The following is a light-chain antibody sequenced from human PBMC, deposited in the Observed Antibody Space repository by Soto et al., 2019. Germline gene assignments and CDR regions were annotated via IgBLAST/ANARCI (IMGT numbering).Light chain of an antibody. V-gene: IGLV1-44*01. Sequence: QSVLTQPPSASGTPGQRVTISCSGSSSNIGTNTVNWYQHLPGSAPKLLIYSNNQRPAGVPDRFSGSKSGTSASLAISGLKPDDEDEYYCEAWDGSRNAVLFGGGTKLTVL. J-gene: IGLJ2*01. CDR3: EAWDGSRNAVL. CDR2: SNN. CDR1: SSNIGTNT.